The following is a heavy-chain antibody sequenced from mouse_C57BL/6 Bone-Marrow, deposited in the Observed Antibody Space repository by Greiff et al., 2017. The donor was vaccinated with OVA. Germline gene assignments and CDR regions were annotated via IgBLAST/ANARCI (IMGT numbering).Heavy chain of an antibody. CDR3: TSSFYSMDY. Sequence: QVQLQQSGPELVKPGASVKISCKASGYAFSSSWMNWVKQRPGKGLECIGRIYPGDGDTNYNGKFKGKATLTADKSSSTAYMQLSSLTSEDSAVYFCTSSFYSMDYWGQGTSVTVSS. V-gene: IGHV1-82*01. D-gene: IGHD6-1*01. J-gene: IGHJ4*01. CDR2: IYPGDGDT. CDR1: GYAFSSSW.